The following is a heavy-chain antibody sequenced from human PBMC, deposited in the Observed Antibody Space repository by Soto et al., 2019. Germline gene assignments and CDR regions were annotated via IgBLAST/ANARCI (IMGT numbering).Heavy chain of an antibody. J-gene: IGHJ6*02. CDR1: GGIFSRYA. CDR2: IIPIFGTT. V-gene: IGHV1-69*01. Sequence: QVHLVQSGSEVKKPGSSVKVSCQASGGIFSRYAVSWVRQAPGQGLEWMGGIIPIFGTTNYAQKFQARVTITADESTSTVYMELSSLKPEDTAMYYCAKNKRPPELATIASYYYSGMDVWGPGTTVTVSS. D-gene: IGHD5-12*01. CDR3: AKNKRPPELATIASYYYSGMDV.